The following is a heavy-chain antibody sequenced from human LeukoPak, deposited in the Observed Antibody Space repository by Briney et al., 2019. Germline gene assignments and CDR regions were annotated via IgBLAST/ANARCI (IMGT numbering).Heavy chain of an antibody. Sequence: SETLSLTCTVSGGSISTYYWSWIRQPPGKGLEWIGFIYYSGSTNYNPSLKSRVTISVDTSRNHFSLKLCSVIAADTAVYYCARVDYDSSGYFDFWGQGTLVTVSS. J-gene: IGHJ4*02. D-gene: IGHD3-22*01. CDR2: IYYSGST. CDR1: GGSISTYY. V-gene: IGHV4-59*01. CDR3: ARVDYDSSGYFDF.